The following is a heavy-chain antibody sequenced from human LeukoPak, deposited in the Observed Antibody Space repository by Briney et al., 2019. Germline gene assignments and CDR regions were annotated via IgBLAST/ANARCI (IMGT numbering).Heavy chain of an antibody. CDR3: ASVQFPPRDWFDP. Sequence: ASVKVSCKASGYTFTSYGISWVRQAPGQGLEWMGWISAYNGNTNYAQKLQGRVTMTTDTSTSTAYMELRRLRSDDTAVYYCASVQFPPRDWFDPWGQGTLVTVSS. D-gene: IGHD6-19*01. J-gene: IGHJ5*02. CDR1: GYTFTSYG. V-gene: IGHV1-18*01. CDR2: ISAYNGNT.